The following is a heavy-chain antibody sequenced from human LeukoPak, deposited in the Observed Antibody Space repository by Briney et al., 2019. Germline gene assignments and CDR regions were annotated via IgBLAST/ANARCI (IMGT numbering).Heavy chain of an antibody. J-gene: IGHJ6*03. Sequence: GASVKVSCKAFGYTFTSYDINWVRQATGQGLEWMGWMNPNSGNTGYAQKFQGRVTMTRNTSISTAYMELSSLRSEDTAVYYCARGERCLEWLLYRYYYYYYMDVWGKGTTVTVYS. CDR1: GYTFTSYD. D-gene: IGHD3-3*01. V-gene: IGHV1-8*01. CDR3: ARGERCLEWLLYRYYYYYYMDV. CDR2: MNPNSGNT.